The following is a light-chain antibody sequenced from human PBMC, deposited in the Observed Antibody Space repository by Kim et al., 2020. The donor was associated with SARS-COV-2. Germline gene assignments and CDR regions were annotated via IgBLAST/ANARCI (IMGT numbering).Light chain of an antibody. CDR3: QQYDSYPRT. V-gene: IGKV1D-16*01. J-gene: IGKJ1*01. CDR1: QGISSW. CDR2: AAS. Sequence: DIQLTQSPSSLSASVGDRVTITCRASQGISSWLAWYQQKPEEAPKSLIYAASSLQSGVPSRFSGSGSGTDFTLTISSLQPEDFATYYCQQYDSYPRTFGQGTKVEIK.